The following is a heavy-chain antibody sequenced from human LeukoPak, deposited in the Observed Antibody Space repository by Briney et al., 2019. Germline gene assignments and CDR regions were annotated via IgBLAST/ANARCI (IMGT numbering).Heavy chain of an antibody. J-gene: IGHJ4*02. CDR2: IYPRDGST. CDR1: GYSFTSNY. D-gene: IGHD4-17*01. Sequence: ASVKVSCKASGYSFTSNYIHWVRQAPGQGLEWMGMIYPRDGSTSYAQKFQGRVTITADESTSTAYMELSSLRSEDTAVYYCARDSNRLLYGDYKPLDYWGQGTLVTVSS. V-gene: IGHV1-46*01. CDR3: ARDSNRLLYGDYKPLDY.